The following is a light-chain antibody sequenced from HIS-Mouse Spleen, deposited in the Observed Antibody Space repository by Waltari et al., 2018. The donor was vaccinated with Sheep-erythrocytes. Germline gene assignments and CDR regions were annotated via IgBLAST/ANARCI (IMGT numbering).Light chain of an antibody. CDR2: AAS. CDR1: QGISSY. V-gene: IGKV1-9*01. Sequence: DIQLTQSPSFLSASVGDRVTITGRASQGISSYLAWYQQKPGKAPKLLIYAASTLQSGVPSRFSGSGSGTEFTLSISSLQPEDFATYYCQQLNSYPALTFGGGTKVEIK. J-gene: IGKJ4*01. CDR3: QQLNSYPALT.